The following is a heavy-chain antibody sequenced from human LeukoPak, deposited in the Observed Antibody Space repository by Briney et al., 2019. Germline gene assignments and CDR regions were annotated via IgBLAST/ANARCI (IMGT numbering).Heavy chain of an antibody. Sequence: PSETLSLTRTVSGGSISSYYWSWIRQPPGKGLEWIGYISYSGSTNYNPSLKSRVTISVDTSKNQFSLKLSSVTAADTAVYYCARHDKSGSEYFDYWGQGTLVTVTS. D-gene: IGHD3-22*01. CDR1: GGSISSYY. CDR2: ISYSGST. J-gene: IGHJ4*02. CDR3: ARHDKSGSEYFDY. V-gene: IGHV4-59*08.